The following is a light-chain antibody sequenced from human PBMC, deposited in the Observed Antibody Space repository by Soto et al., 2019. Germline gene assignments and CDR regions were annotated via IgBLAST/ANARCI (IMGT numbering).Light chain of an antibody. V-gene: IGKV3-15*01. CDR3: QQYNSWPPIT. CDR1: QSVRTT. Sequence: EIVMTQSPDTLYVSPGEGATLSCRASQSVRTTLAWYQQKAGQAPRLLIYGASTRATGIPDRFSGSGSGTEFTLTISSLQSEDFAVYYCQQYNSWPPITFGQGTRLEI. CDR2: GAS. J-gene: IGKJ5*01.